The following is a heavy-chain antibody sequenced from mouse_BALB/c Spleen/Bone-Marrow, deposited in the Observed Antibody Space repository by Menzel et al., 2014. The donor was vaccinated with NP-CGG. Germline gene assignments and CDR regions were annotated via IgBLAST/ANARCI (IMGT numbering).Heavy chain of an antibody. CDR1: GFDFSRYW. V-gene: IGHV4-1*02. J-gene: IGHJ1*01. CDR2: INPDSRTI. Sequence: EVKLMESGGGLVQPGGSLKLSCAASGFDFSRYWMTWVRQAPGKGLEWIGEINPDSRTINYTPSLKDKFIISRDNAKNTLYLQMSKVRSEDTALYYCARPGYYGYQNVWGAGTTVTVSS. CDR3: ARPGYYGYQNV. D-gene: IGHD1-2*01.